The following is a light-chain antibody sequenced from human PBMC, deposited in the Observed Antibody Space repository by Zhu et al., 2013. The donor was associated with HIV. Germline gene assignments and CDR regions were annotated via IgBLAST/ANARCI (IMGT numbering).Light chain of an antibody. Sequence: EIVLTQSPGTLSLSPGERAIFSCRASQSMTSSYLAWYQQRPGQAPRLLIFGASSRASGIPDRFSGSGSGTDFTLTISRLEPEDFAVYFCQHRSEGPPYTFGPGTKLEIK. V-gene: IGKV3D-20*02. CDR1: QSMTSSY. CDR2: GAS. J-gene: IGKJ2*01. CDR3: QHRSEGPPYT.